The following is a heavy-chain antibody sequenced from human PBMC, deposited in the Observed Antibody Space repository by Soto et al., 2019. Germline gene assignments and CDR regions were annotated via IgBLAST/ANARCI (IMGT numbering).Heavy chain of an antibody. V-gene: IGHV3-7*05. Sequence: GGSLRLSCAASGFTFSSYWMSWVRQAPGKGLEWVANIKQDGSEKYYVDSVKGRFTISRDNAKNSLYLQMNSLRAEDTAVYYCARDSGGSSPYYFDYWGQGTLVTVSS. D-gene: IGHD2-15*01. J-gene: IGHJ4*02. CDR3: ARDSGGSSPYYFDY. CDR1: GFTFSSYW. CDR2: IKQDGSEK.